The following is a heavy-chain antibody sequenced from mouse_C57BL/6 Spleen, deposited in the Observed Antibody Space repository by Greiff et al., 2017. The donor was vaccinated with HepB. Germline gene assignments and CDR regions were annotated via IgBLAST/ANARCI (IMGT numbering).Heavy chain of an antibody. J-gene: IGHJ4*01. CDR3: ARSDYYGSSYDYAMDY. V-gene: IGHV1-55*01. D-gene: IGHD1-1*01. CDR1: GYTFTSYW. Sequence: VQLQQPGAELVKPGASVKISCKASGYTFTSYWITWVKQRPGQGLEWIGDIYPGSGSTNYNEKFKSKATLTVDTSSSTAYMQLSSLTSEDSAVYYCARSDYYGSSYDYAMDYWGQGTSVTVSS. CDR2: IYPGSGST.